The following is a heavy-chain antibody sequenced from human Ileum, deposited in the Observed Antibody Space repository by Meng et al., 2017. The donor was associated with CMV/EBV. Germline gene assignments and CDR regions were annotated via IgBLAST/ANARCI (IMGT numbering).Heavy chain of an antibody. CDR2: IKSKTDGGTT. CDR1: GFTFSDTW. J-gene: IGHJ4*02. D-gene: IGHD1-26*01. CDR3: IKISGRWV. V-gene: IGHV3-15*01. Sequence: RVECCGGMVKPGGSLRLSCAASGFTFSDTWMSWARQAPGKGLEWLGHIKSKTDGGTTDYATPVKGRFIISRDDSKNTLYLQMNSLKTEDTAIYYCIKISGRWVWGQGTLVTVSS.